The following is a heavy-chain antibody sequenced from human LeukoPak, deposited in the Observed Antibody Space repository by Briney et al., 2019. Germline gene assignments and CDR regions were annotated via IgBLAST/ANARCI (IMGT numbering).Heavy chain of an antibody. D-gene: IGHD5-24*01. CDR2: ISHRGGSI. Sequence: GGSLRLSCSASGFSFSSYEMNWVRQAPGKGLEWVSYISHRGGSIHYADSVKGRFTISRDNAKNSVYLQMNSLRAEDTAIYYCVREGYGYNYAFDYWGQGTLVTVSS. V-gene: IGHV3-48*03. CDR3: VREGYGYNYAFDY. CDR1: GFSFSSYE. J-gene: IGHJ4*02.